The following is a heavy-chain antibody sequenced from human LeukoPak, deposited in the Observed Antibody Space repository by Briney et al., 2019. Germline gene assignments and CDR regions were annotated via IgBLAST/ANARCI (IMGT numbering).Heavy chain of an antibody. Sequence: GGSLRLSCAASGFTFSSYGMSWVRQAPGKGLEWVSAISGSGGSTYYADSVRGRFTISRDNSKNTLYLQMNSLRAEDTAVYYCARENTDGDYYYYYYMDVWGKGTTVTISS. CDR3: ARENTDGDYYYYYYMDV. J-gene: IGHJ6*03. CDR1: GFTFSSYG. CDR2: ISGSGGST. D-gene: IGHD4-17*01. V-gene: IGHV3-23*01.